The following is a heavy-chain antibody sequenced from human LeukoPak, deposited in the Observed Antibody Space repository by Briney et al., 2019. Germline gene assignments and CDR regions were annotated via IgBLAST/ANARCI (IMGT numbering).Heavy chain of an antibody. V-gene: IGHV3-7*01. CDR2: IKQDGSEN. CDR1: GFXFSTYW. CDR3: ATDLGSSRPNF. J-gene: IGHJ4*02. Sequence: PGGSLRLSCEASGFXFSTYWITWVRQAPGKGLEWMANIKQDGSENYYVDSARGRFTISRDNAKNSLYLQMNSLTAEDTAVYYCATDLGSSRPNFWGQGILVTVSS. D-gene: IGHD6-13*01.